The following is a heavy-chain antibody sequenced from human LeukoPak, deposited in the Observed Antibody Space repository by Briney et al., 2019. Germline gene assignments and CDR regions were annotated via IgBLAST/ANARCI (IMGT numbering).Heavy chain of an antibody. CDR2: IYYSGST. Sequence: PSETLSLTCTVSSGSISSSSFYWGWIRQPPGKGLEWIGSIYYSGSTYYNPSLKSRVTISVDTSKNQFSLKLSSVTAADTAVYYCARIDRSSWSEFYYWGQGTLVTVSS. CDR1: SGSISSSSFY. CDR3: ARIDRSSWSEFYY. J-gene: IGHJ4*02. D-gene: IGHD6-13*01. V-gene: IGHV4-39*01.